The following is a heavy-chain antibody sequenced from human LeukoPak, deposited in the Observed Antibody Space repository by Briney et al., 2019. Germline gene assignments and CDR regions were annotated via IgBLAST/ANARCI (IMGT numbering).Heavy chain of an antibody. J-gene: IGHJ4*02. CDR1: GGSISSSSYD. V-gene: IGHV4-39*01. Sequence: SETLSLTCTVSGGSISSSSYDWGWIRQPPGKGLEWIGSIYYSGTTYYNPSLTSRVPLSVDTSKNQFSLKLSSVTAADTAVYYCARHERDGYNHGGADYWGQGTLVTVSS. D-gene: IGHD5-24*01. CDR2: IYYSGTT. CDR3: ARHERDGYNHGGADY.